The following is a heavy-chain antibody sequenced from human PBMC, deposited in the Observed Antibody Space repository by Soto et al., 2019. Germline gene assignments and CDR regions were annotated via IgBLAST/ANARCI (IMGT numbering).Heavy chain of an antibody. Sequence: EVQLLESGGGLVQPGGSLRLSCAASGFTFSSYAMSWVRQAPGKGLDWVSAISGSGGSTYYADSVKGRFTISRDNSKNTLYLQMNSLRAEDTAVYYCAKDLNMRFQQWLVRQDAFDIWGQGTMVTVSS. V-gene: IGHV3-23*01. CDR2: ISGSGGST. J-gene: IGHJ3*02. CDR3: AKDLNMRFQQWLVRQDAFDI. CDR1: GFTFSSYA. D-gene: IGHD6-19*01.